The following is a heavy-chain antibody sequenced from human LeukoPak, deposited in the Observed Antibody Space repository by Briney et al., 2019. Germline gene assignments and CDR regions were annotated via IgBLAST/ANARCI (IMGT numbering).Heavy chain of an antibody. Sequence: SETLSLTCTVSGGSISSSSYYWGWIRQPPGTGLEWIGSIYYSGSTYYNPSLKSRVTISVDTSKNQFSLKLSSVTAADTAVYYCARHEAGEWPFSIDYWGQGTLVTVSS. V-gene: IGHV4-39*01. D-gene: IGHD3-16*01. CDR3: ARHEAGEWPFSIDY. J-gene: IGHJ4*02. CDR1: GGSISSSSYY. CDR2: IYYSGST.